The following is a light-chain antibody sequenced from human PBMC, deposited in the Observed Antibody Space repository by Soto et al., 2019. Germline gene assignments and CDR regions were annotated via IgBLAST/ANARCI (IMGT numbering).Light chain of an antibody. Sequence: QSALTQPASVSGPPGQSITISCTGTSSDVGAYNYVSWYQQHPGEAPKLMIYEVGNRPSGVSNRFSGSKSGNTASLTISGLQAEDEADYYCSSYISSSTLVFGTGTKVTVL. V-gene: IGLV2-14*01. CDR2: EVG. J-gene: IGLJ1*01. CDR3: SSYISSSTLV. CDR1: SSDVGAYNY.